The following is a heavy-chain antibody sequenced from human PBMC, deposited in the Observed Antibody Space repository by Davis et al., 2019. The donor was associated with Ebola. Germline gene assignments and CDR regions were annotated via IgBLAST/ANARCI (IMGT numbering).Heavy chain of an antibody. CDR2: INPHNGNT. Sequence: AASVKVSCKTSGYSFNHYGISWVRQAPGQGLEWMGWINPHNGNTNYAQNVQGRVIMTSDTATTTAYMEVGSLRSDDTAVYYCARAQFPTTSDHWGQGTLVTVSS. CDR3: ARAQFPTTSDH. CDR1: GYSFNHYG. J-gene: IGHJ4*02. D-gene: IGHD1-1*01. V-gene: IGHV1-18*01.